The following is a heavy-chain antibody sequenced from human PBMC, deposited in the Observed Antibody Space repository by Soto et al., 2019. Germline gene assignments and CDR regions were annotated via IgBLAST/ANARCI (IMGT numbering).Heavy chain of an antibody. CDR3: AGGVGIFTARMICWFDS. CDR2: IYYSGST. D-gene: IGHD6-6*01. Sequence: SETLSLTCPVSGGSISGYYWTWIRQPPGKGLEWIGYIYYSGSTNYNPSLKSRVTISLEPSKRQFSLKLASIPAADTAVYYCAGGVGIFTARMICWFDSWGQGTMVTVSS. CDR1: GGSISGYY. J-gene: IGHJ5*01. V-gene: IGHV4-59*01.